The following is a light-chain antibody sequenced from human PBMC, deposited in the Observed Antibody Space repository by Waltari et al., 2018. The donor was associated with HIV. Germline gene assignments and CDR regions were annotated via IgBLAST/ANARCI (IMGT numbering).Light chain of an antibody. CDR3: QQYGSSPMYT. CDR1: QSVSSSY. J-gene: IGKJ2*01. Sequence: EIVLTQSPGTLSLSSGERATLSCRASQSVSSSYLAWYQQKPGQAPRLLIYGASSRATGIPDRFSGSGSGTDFTLTISRLEPEDFAVYYCQQYGSSPMYTFGQGTKLETK. CDR2: GAS. V-gene: IGKV3-20*01.